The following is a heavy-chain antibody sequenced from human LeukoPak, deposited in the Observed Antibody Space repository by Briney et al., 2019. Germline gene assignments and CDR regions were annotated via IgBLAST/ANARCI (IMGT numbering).Heavy chain of an antibody. V-gene: IGHV4-59*08. J-gene: IGHJ4*02. CDR2: IHYSGST. Sequence: SETLSLTCSVSGASITTYYWSWIRQPPGKGLEWIAYIHYSGSTSYNPSLKSRLTISLDTSKNQFSLKLSSVTAADTAVYHCARLDGNWNYFDYWGQGTLVTV. CDR1: GASITTYY. D-gene: IGHD1-20*01. CDR3: ARLDGNWNYFDY.